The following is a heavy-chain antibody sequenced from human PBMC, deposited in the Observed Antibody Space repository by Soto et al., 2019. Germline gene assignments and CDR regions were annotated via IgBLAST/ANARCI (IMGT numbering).Heavy chain of an antibody. J-gene: IGHJ4*02. CDR2: ISAHNGNT. V-gene: IGHV1-18*01. Sequence: QVHLVQSGAEVKKPGASVKVSCKASGYTFTSYGITWVRQAPGQGLEWMGWISAHNGNTDYAQKLQGRVIVTRDTATSTAYMERRSLRSADTAVYDCARGRYGDYWGQGALVTVSS. D-gene: IGHD1-1*01. CDR3: ARGRYGDY. CDR1: GYTFTSYG.